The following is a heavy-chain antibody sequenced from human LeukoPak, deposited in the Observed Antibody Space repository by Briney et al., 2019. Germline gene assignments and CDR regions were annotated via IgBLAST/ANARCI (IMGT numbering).Heavy chain of an antibody. J-gene: IGHJ5*02. CDR2: IYYSGNT. V-gene: IGHV4-39*02. CDR3: ARDSTTYSSSWYDNWFDP. CDR1: GGSISSSSYS. D-gene: IGHD6-13*01. Sequence: SETLSLTCTVSGGSISSSSYSWGWIRQPPGKGLEWIGSIYYSGNTYYNPSLKSRVTISVDTSKNQFSLKLSSVTAADTAVYYCARDSTTYSSSWYDNWFDPWGQGTLVTVSS.